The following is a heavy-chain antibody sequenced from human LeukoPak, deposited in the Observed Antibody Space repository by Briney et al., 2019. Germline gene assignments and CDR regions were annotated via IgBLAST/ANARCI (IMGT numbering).Heavy chain of an antibody. V-gene: IGHV3-49*04. CDR3: TRDSYLWGSYRFHGIGYFDY. D-gene: IGHD3-16*02. CDR2: IRSKTYAGTT. Sequence: QPGRSLRLSCTASGFTFDDYAMNWVRQAPGKGLEWVGFIRSKTYAGTTEYAASVRGRFTISRDDSKSGAYLQMSSLKTEDTAVYYCTRDSYLWGSYRFHGIGYFDYWGQGTLVTVSS. J-gene: IGHJ4*02. CDR1: GFTFDDYA.